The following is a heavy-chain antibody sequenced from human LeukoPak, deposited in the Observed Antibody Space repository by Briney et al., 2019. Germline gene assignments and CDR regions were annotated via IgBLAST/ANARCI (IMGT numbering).Heavy chain of an antibody. CDR3: ARQREPGGYSSS. V-gene: IGHV4-59*08. CDR1: GGSISSYY. CDR2: IYYSGST. J-gene: IGHJ4*02. D-gene: IGHD6-13*01. Sequence: SETLTLTCTVSGGSISSYYWSWIRQPPGKGLEWIGYIYYSGSTNYNPSLKSRVTISVDTSKNQFSLKLSSVTAADTAVYYCARQREPGGYSSSWGQGTLVTVSS.